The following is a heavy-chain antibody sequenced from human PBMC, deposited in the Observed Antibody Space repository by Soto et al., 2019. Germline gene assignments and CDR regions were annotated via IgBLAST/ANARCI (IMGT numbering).Heavy chain of an antibody. J-gene: IGHJ4*02. Sequence: PSETLSLTCTVSGGSISSGGYYWSWIRQHPGKGLEWIGYIYYSGSTYYNPSLKSRVTISVDTSKNQFSLKLSSVTAADTAVYYCARGPVVTTSYYFDYWGQGTLVTVS. V-gene: IGHV4-31*03. CDR1: GGSISSGGYY. CDR3: ARGPVVTTSYYFDY. CDR2: IYYSGST. D-gene: IGHD2-15*01.